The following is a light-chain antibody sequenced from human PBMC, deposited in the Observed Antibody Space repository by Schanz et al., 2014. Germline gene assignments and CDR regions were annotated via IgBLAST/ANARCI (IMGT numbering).Light chain of an antibody. CDR2: EVS. Sequence: QSALTQPPSASGSPGQSVTISCTGTSSDVGGYKYVSWYQQHPGKAPKLMIYEVSKRPSGVPDRFSASKSGNTASLTVSGLQADDEADYYCCSYAGSYTVVFGGGTKLTVL. V-gene: IGLV2-8*01. J-gene: IGLJ2*01. CDR3: CSYAGSYTVV. CDR1: SSDVGGYKY.